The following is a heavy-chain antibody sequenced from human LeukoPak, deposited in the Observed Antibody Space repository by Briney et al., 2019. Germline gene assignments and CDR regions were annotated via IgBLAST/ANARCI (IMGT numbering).Heavy chain of an antibody. Sequence: GGSLRLSCAASGFTFSSYSMNWVRQAPGKGLEWVGFIRSKAYGGTTEYAASVKGRFTISRDDSKSIAYLQMNSLKTEDTAVYYCTRGLITMIVVGYFDYWGQGTLVTVSS. CDR2: IRSKAYGGTT. D-gene: IGHD3-22*01. V-gene: IGHV3-49*04. CDR1: GFTFSSYS. CDR3: TRGLITMIVVGYFDY. J-gene: IGHJ4*02.